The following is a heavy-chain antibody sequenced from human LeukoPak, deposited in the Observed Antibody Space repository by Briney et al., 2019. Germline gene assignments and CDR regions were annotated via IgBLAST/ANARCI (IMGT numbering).Heavy chain of an antibody. J-gene: IGHJ4*02. V-gene: IGHV3-30*02. CDR3: AKGRYYDSSGYPIDY. CDR1: GFTFSSYD. D-gene: IGHD3-22*01. CDR2: IRYDGNIK. Sequence: GGSLRLSCAASGFTFSSYDMHWVRQAPGKGLEWVAFIRYDGNIKYFADSVKGRFTISRDNSKNTLYLQMNSLRAEDTAVYYCAKGRYYDSSGYPIDYWGQGTLVTVSS.